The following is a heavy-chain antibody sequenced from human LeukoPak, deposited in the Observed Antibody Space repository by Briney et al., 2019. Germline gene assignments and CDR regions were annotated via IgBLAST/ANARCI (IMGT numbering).Heavy chain of an antibody. D-gene: IGHD2-15*01. CDR3: ARGRGGDAFDI. J-gene: IGHJ3*02. Sequence: PSETLSLTCAVYGGSFSGYYWSWTRQPPGKGLEWIGEINHSGSTNYNPSLKSRVTISVDTSKNQFSLKLSSVTAADTAVYYCARGRGGDAFDIWGQGTMVTVSS. V-gene: IGHV4-34*01. CDR2: INHSGST. CDR1: GGSFSGYY.